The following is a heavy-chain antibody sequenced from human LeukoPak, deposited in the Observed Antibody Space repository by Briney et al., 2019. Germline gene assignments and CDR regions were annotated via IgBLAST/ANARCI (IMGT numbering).Heavy chain of an antibody. Sequence: PGGSLRLSCAASGFTVRSNYMSWVRQAPGKGLEWVSVIYSGGTTYYADSVKGRFTISRDNSKNTLYLQMNSLRAEDTAVYYRARGTIYSPRGEDFWGQGTLVTVSS. CDR3: ARGTIYSPRGEDF. CDR2: IYSGGTT. CDR1: GFTVRSNY. D-gene: IGHD5-12*01. J-gene: IGHJ4*02. V-gene: IGHV3-53*01.